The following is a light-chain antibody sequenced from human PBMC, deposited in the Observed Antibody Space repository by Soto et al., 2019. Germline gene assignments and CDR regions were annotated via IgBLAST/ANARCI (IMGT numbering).Light chain of an antibody. CDR1: KLGDKY. CDR3: QAWDSSTGV. CDR2: QDS. V-gene: IGLV3-1*01. J-gene: IGLJ1*01. Sequence: SYELTQPPSVSVSPGQTASITCSGVKLGDKYACWYQQKPGQSPVLVIYQDSKRPSVIPERFSGSNSGNTATLTISGTQAMDEADYYCQAWDSSTGVFGTGTKLTVL.